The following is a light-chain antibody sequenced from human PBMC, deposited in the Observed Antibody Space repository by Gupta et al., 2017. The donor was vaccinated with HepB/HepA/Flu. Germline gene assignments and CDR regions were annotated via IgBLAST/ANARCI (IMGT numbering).Light chain of an antibody. CDR2: WAS. V-gene: IGKV4-1*01. CDR3: QQYASTSIT. J-gene: IGKJ5*01. Sequence: DIVMTQSPDSLAVSLGERATINCKSSQSVLYSSNNKNYLAWYQQKPGQPPKLLIYWASTRESGVPHRFSGSGSGTDFTLTISSLQAEDVAVYYCQQYASTSITFGQGTRLEIK. CDR1: QSVLYSSNNKNY.